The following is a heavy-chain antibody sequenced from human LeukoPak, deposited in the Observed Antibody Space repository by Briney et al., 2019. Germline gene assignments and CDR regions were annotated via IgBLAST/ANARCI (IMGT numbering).Heavy chain of an antibody. Sequence: SETLSLTCTVSGGSISNYYWSWIRQPPGKGLEWIGYFDDSGSANYNPSLKSRVTISVDTSKNQLSLKLNSATAADTAVYYCTRHSRDSGGAFQYWGQGTPVTVSS. D-gene: IGHD4-23*01. CDR3: TRHSRDSGGAFQY. V-gene: IGHV4-59*08. CDR2: FDDSGSA. J-gene: IGHJ4*02. CDR1: GGSISNYY.